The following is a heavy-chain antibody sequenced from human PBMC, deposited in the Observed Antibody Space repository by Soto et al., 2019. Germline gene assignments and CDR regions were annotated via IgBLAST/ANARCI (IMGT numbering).Heavy chain of an antibody. Sequence: QVQLVQSGAEVKKPGSSAKVSCKASGGTFNNYAINWVRQAPGEGLEWMGGIIPISGPTNYAQKFQGRVTLTADKSTSTVYMELTSLRSEDTALYYGARWGGLYCSGGSCFKKPFDYWGQGTLVTVSS. CDR3: ARWGGLYCSGGSCFKKPFDY. V-gene: IGHV1-69*06. D-gene: IGHD2-15*01. CDR2: IIPISGPT. J-gene: IGHJ4*02. CDR1: GGTFNNYA.